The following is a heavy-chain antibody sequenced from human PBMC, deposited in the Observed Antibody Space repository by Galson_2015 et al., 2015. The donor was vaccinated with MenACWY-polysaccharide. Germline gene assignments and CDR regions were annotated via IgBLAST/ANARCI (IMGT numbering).Heavy chain of an antibody. CDR2: FTGTGGDT. J-gene: IGHJ4*02. Sequence: SLRLSCAASGFTFSNAWMSWVRQAPGKGLEWVSAFTGTGGDTYYADSVKGRFTISRDNAKNSLYLQMNSLRAEDTAVYYCAREGITFFGVVIPYFDYWGQGTLVTVSS. CDR3: AREGITFFGVVIPYFDY. CDR1: GFTFSNAW. V-gene: IGHV3-21*01. D-gene: IGHD3-3*01.